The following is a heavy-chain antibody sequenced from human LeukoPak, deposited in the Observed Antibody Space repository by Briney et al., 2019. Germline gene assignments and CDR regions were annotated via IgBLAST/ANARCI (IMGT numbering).Heavy chain of an antibody. D-gene: IGHD6-13*01. V-gene: IGHV4-59*01. J-gene: IGHJ3*02. CDR2: VYYTGST. CDR1: GGSISSYY. Sequence: SETLSLTCTVSGGSISSYYWTWIRQPPGKGLEWIGYVYYTGSTNYNPSLKSRVTISVDTSKNQFSLKLSSVTAADTAMCYCVRRVATTGIYGFDIWGQGTMVTVSS. CDR3: VRRVATTGIYGFDI.